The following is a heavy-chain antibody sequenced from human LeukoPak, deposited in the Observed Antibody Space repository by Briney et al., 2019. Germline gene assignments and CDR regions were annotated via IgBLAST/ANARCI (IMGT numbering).Heavy chain of an antibody. CDR2: TYYRSKWYT. CDR3: AKGGQGDGYSADEAFDL. Sequence: SQTLSLTCVISGDSVVSNSTACNWIRQSPSRGLEWLGRTYYRSKWYTDYAVSVKSRITINPDTSKNQFSLQLNSVTPEDTAVYYCAKGGQGDGYSADEAFDLWGQGTMVTVS. D-gene: IGHD5-24*01. CDR1: GDSVVSNSTA. J-gene: IGHJ3*01. V-gene: IGHV6-1*01.